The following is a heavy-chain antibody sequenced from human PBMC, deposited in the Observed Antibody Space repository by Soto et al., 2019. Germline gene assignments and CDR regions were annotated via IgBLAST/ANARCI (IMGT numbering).Heavy chain of an antibody. Sequence: GGSLRLSCAASGFTFSSYSMNWVRQAPGKGLEWVSSISSSSSYIYYADSVKGRFTISRDNAKNSLYLQWSSLQASDSAIYYCARSAGNAGRFSEYWGQGTVVTVSS. D-gene: IGHD2-15*01. J-gene: IGHJ4*02. CDR3: ARSAGNAGRFSEY. CDR2: ISSSSSYI. CDR1: GFTFSSYS. V-gene: IGHV3-21*04.